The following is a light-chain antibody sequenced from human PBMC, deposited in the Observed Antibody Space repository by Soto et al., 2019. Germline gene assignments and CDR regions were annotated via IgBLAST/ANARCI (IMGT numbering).Light chain of an antibody. J-gene: IGKJ1*01. CDR1: QSVGSN. CDR2: GAS. CDR3: QQYNNWPRT. Sequence: EKVMTQSPATLSVSPGERATLSCRASQSVGSNLAWYQQTPGQAPRLLIYGASTRATGIPARFSGSESGADFTLTISSLQSKDFAVYYCQQYNNWPRTFGQGTKVE. V-gene: IGKV3-15*01.